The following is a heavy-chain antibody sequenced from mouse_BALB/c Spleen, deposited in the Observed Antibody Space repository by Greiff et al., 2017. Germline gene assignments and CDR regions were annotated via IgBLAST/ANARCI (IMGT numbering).Heavy chain of an antibody. CDR1: GYSFTDYI. CDR3: AIITTDAMDY. V-gene: IGHV1-39*01. Sequence: EVQLQQPGPELVKPGASVKISCKASGYSFTDYIMLWVKQSHGKSLEWIGNINPYYGSTSYNLKFKGKATLTVDKSSSTAYIQLNSLTSEVSAVYYCAIITTDAMDYWGQGTSVTVSS. CDR2: INPYYGST. D-gene: IGHD1-2*01. J-gene: IGHJ4*01.